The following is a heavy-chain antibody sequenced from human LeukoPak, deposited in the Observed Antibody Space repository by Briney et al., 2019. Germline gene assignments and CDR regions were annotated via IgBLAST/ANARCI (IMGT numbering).Heavy chain of an antibody. V-gene: IGHV3-30*04. J-gene: IGHJ6*02. CDR3: ARAGRFYSSSPSYYYYYGMDV. Sequence: GRSLRLSCAASGFTFSSYAMHWVRQAPGKGLEWVAVISYDGSNKYYADSVKGRFTISRDNSKNTLYLQMNSPRAEDTAVYYCARAGRFYSSSPSYYYYYGMDVWGQGTTVTVSS. CDR1: GFTFSSYA. CDR2: ISYDGSNK. D-gene: IGHD6-6*01.